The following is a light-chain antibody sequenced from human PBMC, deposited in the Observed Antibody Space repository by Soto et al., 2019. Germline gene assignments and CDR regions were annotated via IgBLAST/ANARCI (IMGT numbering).Light chain of an antibody. Sequence: DIQMTQSPSTLSASVGDRVTITCRASQSISSWLAWYQQKPGKAPKLLIYKASSLESGVPSRFSGSGSGTEFTLTISSLQTDDFATHYCQQYNSYPTFGGGTKVEIK. CDR2: KAS. J-gene: IGKJ4*01. CDR3: QQYNSYPT. CDR1: QSISSW. V-gene: IGKV1-5*03.